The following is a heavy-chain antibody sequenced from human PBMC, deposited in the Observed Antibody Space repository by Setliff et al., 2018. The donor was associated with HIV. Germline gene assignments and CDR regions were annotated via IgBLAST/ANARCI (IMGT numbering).Heavy chain of an antibody. D-gene: IGHD3-10*01. CDR3: ARLATNNKEPIPEVMVRDNWFDP. CDR2: INHSDATYSDTT. J-gene: IGHJ5*02. Sequence: SETLSLTCAVYGGSFSGYYWSWIRQSPGKGLEWIGEINHSDATYSDTTNYNPSLKSRVSISIDTSKNQFSLKLHSVTAADTAVYYCARLATNNKEPIPEVMVRDNWFDPWGQGTLVTVSS. CDR1: GGSFSGYY. V-gene: IGHV4-34*01.